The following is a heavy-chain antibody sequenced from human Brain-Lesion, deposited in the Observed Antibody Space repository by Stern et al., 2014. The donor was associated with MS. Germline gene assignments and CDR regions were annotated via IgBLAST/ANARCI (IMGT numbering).Heavy chain of an antibody. Sequence: QVQLVQSGAEVKKPGASVKVSCKVSGYTLTELSMHWVRQAPRKGLERMGGFDPEDGETIYAQKFQGRVTMTEDTSTDTAYMDLSSLRSEDTAVYYCATLSPGAGGNYYRHFDYWGQGTLVTVSS. CDR3: ATLSPGAGGNYYRHFDY. V-gene: IGHV1-24*01. CDR2: FDPEDGET. D-gene: IGHD1-26*01. CDR1: GYTLTELS. J-gene: IGHJ4*02.